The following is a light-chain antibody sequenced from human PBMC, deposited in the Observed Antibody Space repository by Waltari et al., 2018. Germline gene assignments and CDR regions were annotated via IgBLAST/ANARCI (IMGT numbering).Light chain of an antibody. V-gene: IGKV3-20*01. J-gene: IGKJ1*01. CDR3: QHYVRLPAT. CDR1: QSVSRA. Sequence: EIVLTQSPGSLSSSPGERVTLSCRASQSVSRALAWYQQQPGQAPRLLIFGASNRATGITDRFSGSGSETDFSLTISRLEHEDFAVYYCQHYVRLPATFGRGTKVEIK. CDR2: GAS.